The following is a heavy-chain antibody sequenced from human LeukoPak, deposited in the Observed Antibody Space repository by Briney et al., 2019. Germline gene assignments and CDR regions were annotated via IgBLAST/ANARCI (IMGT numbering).Heavy chain of an antibody. Sequence: PGGSLRLSCAASGFTFSNNAMSWVRQAPGKGLEWVSGISGSGGSTYYADSVKGRFTISRDNSKNTLYLQMNSLRAEDTAVYYCAKDGYSGYGTSDYWGQGTLVTVSS. CDR1: GFTFSNNA. V-gene: IGHV3-23*01. CDR2: ISGSGGST. CDR3: AKDGYSGYGTSDY. D-gene: IGHD5-12*01. J-gene: IGHJ4*02.